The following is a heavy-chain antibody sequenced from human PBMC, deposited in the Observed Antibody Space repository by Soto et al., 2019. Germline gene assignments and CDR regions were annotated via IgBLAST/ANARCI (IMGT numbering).Heavy chain of an antibody. CDR2: ISVSNGYT. V-gene: IGHV1-18*01. CDR3: TRETAAAASPTLDY. J-gene: IGHJ4*01. CDR1: GYPFTTDG. Sequence: GASVKVSCKASGYPFTTDGINWVRQAPGQGLEWMGWISVSNGYTNYAQNLQGRVTMTADTSTNVAYMELRSLRPDDTAVYYCTRETAAAASPTLDYWGHGTLVTVSS. D-gene: IGHD6-13*01.